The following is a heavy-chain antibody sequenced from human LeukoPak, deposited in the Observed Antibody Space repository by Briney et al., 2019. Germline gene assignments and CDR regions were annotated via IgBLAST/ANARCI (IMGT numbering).Heavy chain of an antibody. J-gene: IGHJ4*02. Sequence: GGSLRLSCAASGFTFSSYAMSSVRQAPGEGLEWVSAISGSGGSTCHADSVKGRFTISRDNSKNTLYLQMNSLRAEDTAVYYCAKESKYITIFGVANYFDYWGQGTLVTVSS. CDR1: GFTFSSYA. D-gene: IGHD3-3*01. CDR2: ISGSGGST. CDR3: AKESKYITIFGVANYFDY. V-gene: IGHV3-23*01.